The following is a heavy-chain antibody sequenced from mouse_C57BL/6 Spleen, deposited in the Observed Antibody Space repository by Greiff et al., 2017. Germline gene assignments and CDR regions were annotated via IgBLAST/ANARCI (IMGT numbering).Heavy chain of an antibody. V-gene: IGHV1-39*01. CDR2: INPNYGTT. J-gene: IGHJ3*01. CDR3: ARKVYYDYDEGGFAY. Sequence: EVQLKQSGPELVKPGASVKISCKASGYSFTDYNMNWVKQSNGKSLEWIGVINPNYGTTSYNQKFKGKATLTVDQSSSTAYMQLNSLTSEDSAVYYCARKVYYDYDEGGFAYWGQGTLVTVSA. D-gene: IGHD2-4*01. CDR1: GYSFTDYN.